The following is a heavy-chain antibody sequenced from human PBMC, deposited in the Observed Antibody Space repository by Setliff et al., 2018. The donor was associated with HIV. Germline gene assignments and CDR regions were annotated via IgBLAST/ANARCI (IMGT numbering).Heavy chain of an antibody. Sequence: GGSLRLSCAASGFTFSNYEMNWVRQAPGKGLEWVSSISSSSRSKYYADSVKGRFTISRDNAKNSLYLQMNSLRAEDTAVYYCAKTLPTLYPPHDYYFAMDVWGQGTTVTVSS. J-gene: IGHJ6*02. CDR2: ISSSSRSK. D-gene: IGHD2-15*01. CDR1: GFTFSNYE. CDR3: AKTLPTLYPPHDYYFAMDV. V-gene: IGHV3-21*04.